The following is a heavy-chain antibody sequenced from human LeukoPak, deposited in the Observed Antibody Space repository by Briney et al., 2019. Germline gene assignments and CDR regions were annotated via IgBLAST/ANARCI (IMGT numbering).Heavy chain of an antibody. Sequence: PSETLSLTCAVYGGSFSGYYWNWIRQPPGKGLEYIGHIFYTGNTNYNPSLKSRVTISLDTSKNQFSLKVSSVTAADTAVYYCATGRSPRYYDYWGQGILVAVSS. V-gene: IGHV4-59*01. D-gene: IGHD1-26*01. J-gene: IGHJ4*02. CDR2: IFYTGNT. CDR1: GGSFSGYY. CDR3: ATGRSPRYYDY.